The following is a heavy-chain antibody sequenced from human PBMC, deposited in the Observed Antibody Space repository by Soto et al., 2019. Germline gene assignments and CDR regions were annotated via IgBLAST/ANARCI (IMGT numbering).Heavy chain of an antibody. CDR3: ARDSMVRGVGLDY. D-gene: IGHD3-10*01. V-gene: IGHV4-59*01. CDR2: IYYSGST. CDR1: GGSISSYY. J-gene: IGHJ4*02. Sequence: PSETLSLTCTVSGGSISSYYWSWIRQPPGKGLEWIGYIYYSGSTNYNPSLKSRVTISVDTSKNQFSLKLSSVTAADTAVYYCARDSMVRGVGLDYWGQGTLVTVSS.